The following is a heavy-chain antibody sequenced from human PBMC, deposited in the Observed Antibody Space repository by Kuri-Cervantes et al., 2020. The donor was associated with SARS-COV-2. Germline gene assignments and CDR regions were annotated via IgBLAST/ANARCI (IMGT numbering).Heavy chain of an antibody. CDR1: GASVADDS. D-gene: IGHD3-10*01. Sequence: GSLRLSCAISGASVADDSWNWVRQSAGKGLEWIGRFFTRGSTSYNPSLKSRVTISLDTSKNLFSLSLSSVTAADTAVYYCAREGQDPGELLRWFDPWGQGTLVTVSS. J-gene: IGHJ5*02. CDR2: FFTRGST. V-gene: IGHV4-4*07. CDR3: AREGQDPGELLRWFDP.